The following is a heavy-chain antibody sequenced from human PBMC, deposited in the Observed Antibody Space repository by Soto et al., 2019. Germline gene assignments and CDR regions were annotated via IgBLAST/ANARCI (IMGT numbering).Heavy chain of an antibody. D-gene: IGHD2-2*02. CDR3: AMVVPAAINYYGMDV. Sequence: PGESLKISCKGSGYSFTSYWISWVRQMPGKGLEWMGRIDPSDSYTNYSPSFQGHVTISADKSISTAYLQWSSLKASDTAMYYCAMVVPAAINYYGMDVWGQGTTVTVSS. CDR2: IDPSDSYT. J-gene: IGHJ6*02. CDR1: GYSFTSYW. V-gene: IGHV5-10-1*01.